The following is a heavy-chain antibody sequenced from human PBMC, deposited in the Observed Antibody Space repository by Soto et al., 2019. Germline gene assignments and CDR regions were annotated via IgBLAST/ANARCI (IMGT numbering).Heavy chain of an antibody. CDR1: GFTFSNYA. D-gene: IGHD3-9*01. Sequence: VQLLESGGGLVQPGGSLRLSCAASGFTFSNYAMSWVRQAPGKGLEWVSGMSNSGSRTYYADSVKGRFIISRDNSKYTLYLQMNSLRPEDTAVYYCAKAYFDILAGYFGDYWVQGTLVSVSS. V-gene: IGHV3-23*01. CDR2: MSNSGSRT. J-gene: IGHJ4*02. CDR3: AKAYFDILAGYFGDY.